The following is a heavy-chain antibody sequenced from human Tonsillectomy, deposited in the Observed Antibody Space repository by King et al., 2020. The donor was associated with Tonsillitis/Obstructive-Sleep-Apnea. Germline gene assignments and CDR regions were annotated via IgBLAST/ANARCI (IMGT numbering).Heavy chain of an antibody. V-gene: IGHV3-23*04. CDR2: ISVNGDFT. CDR3: AKDEGFMIAVVSYVFDY. CDR1: GFKFSSYA. D-gene: IGHD3-22*01. Sequence: EVQLVESGGGMVQPGGSLRLSCAASGFKFSSYALTWVRQAPGKGLEWVSSISVNGDFTYYADSVRGRFTISRDNSKDTLYLQMNSLRADDTAVYYCAKDEGFMIAVVSYVFDYWGQGTLVTVSS. J-gene: IGHJ4*02.